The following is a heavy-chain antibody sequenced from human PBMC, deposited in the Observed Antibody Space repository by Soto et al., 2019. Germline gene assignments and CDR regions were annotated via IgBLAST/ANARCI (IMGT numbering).Heavy chain of an antibody. CDR3: ARHGSGSYYKNWFDP. V-gene: IGHV4-39*01. D-gene: IGHD3-10*01. CDR2: IYYSGST. J-gene: IGHJ5*02. CDR1: GDSISSSSYY. Sequence: SETLSLTCTVSGDSISSSSYYWGWIRQPPGKGLEWIGSIYYSGSTYYNPSLKSRVTISVDTSKNQFSLELSSVTAADTAVYYCARHGSGSYYKNWFDPWSQGTLVTVSS.